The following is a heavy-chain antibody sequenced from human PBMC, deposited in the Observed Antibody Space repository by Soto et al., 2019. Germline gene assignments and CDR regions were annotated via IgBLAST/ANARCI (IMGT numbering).Heavy chain of an antibody. CDR1: GFTFTRYS. Sequence: PGGSLRLSCAASGFTFTRYSMNWVRQAPGKGLEWVSSVSSTTNYIYYGDSMKGRFTISRDNAKNSLYLEMNSLRAEDTAVYYCARESEDLTSNFDYWGQGTLVTVSS. J-gene: IGHJ4*02. CDR2: VSSTTNYI. V-gene: IGHV3-21*06. CDR3: ARESEDLTSNFDY.